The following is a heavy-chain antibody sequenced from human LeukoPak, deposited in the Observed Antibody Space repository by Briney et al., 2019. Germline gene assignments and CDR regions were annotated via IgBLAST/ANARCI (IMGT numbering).Heavy chain of an antibody. J-gene: IGHJ3*02. CDR2: IYHSGST. CDR3: ARIGREQQLAFDAFDI. CDR1: GGSISSSNW. Sequence: PSGTLSLTCAVSGGSISSSNWWSWVRQPPEKGLEWIGEIYHSGSTNYNPSLKSRVTISVDKSKNQFSLKLSSVTAADTAVYYCARIGREQQLAFDAFDIWGQGTMVTVSS. D-gene: IGHD6-13*01. V-gene: IGHV4-4*02.